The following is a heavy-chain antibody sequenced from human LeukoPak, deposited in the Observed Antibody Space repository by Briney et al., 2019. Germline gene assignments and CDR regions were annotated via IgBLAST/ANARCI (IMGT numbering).Heavy chain of an antibody. CDR1: GYTFTSNY. D-gene: IGHD2-15*01. CDR3: ARDLVAATHFDP. V-gene: IGHV1-46*01. Sequence: ASVKVSCKASGYTFTSNYIHWVRQAPGQGLEWMGMIYPRDGSTSYAQKFQGRVTVTRDTSTSTVHMELSGLRSEDTAVYYCARDLVAATHFDPWGQGTLSPSPQ. CDR2: IYPRDGST. J-gene: IGHJ5*02.